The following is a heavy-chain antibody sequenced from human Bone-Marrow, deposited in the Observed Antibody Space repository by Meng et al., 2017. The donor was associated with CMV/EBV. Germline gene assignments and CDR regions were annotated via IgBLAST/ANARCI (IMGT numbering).Heavy chain of an antibody. CDR2: IKLDGSDK. V-gene: IGHV3-7*03. CDR1: GFSFGVSS. D-gene: IGHD4-17*01. J-gene: IGHJ4*02. Sequence: EVQLVESGGGLVQPGGSLRLSCAASGFSFGVSSMSWVRQAPGKGLEWVASIKLDGSDKYYVDSVKGRFTISRDNANNSLYLQMNSLRAEDTAVYYCARGMTTFDYWGQGTLVTVSS. CDR3: ARGMTTFDY.